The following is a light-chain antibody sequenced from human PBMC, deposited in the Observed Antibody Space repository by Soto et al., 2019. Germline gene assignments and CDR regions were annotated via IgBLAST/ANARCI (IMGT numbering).Light chain of an antibody. Sequence: IVMTQSSPTLSVSPGERVILSCRASQSIDTDLAWFQQRPGQAPRFLIYDASTRATGVPARFSGSGSGTDFTLTISGLQSEDFAVYYCQQYNNWPQTFGQGTKVDIK. CDR2: DAS. V-gene: IGKV3-15*01. CDR3: QQYNNWPQT. CDR1: QSIDTD. J-gene: IGKJ1*01.